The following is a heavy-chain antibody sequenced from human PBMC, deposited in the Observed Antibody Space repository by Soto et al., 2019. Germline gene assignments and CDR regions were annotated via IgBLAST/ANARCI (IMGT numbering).Heavy chain of an antibody. CDR3: ATVVGAVPY. V-gene: IGHV1-18*01. D-gene: IGHD1-26*01. CDR2: LSAYNGNT. Sequence: QIHLVQSGAEVKEPGASVKVSCKTSGYTFTSYAISWVRQAPGQGLEWMGWLSAYNGNTNYAQNLQCRVTVTTDTSTDTAYMELRSLRSDDTAVYYCATVVGAVPYWGQGTLVTVSS. J-gene: IGHJ4*02. CDR1: GYTFTSYA.